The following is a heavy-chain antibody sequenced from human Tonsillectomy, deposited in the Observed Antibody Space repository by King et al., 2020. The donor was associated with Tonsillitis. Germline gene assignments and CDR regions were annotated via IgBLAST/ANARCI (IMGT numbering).Heavy chain of an antibody. CDR1: GFTFSSYW. CDR2: IKKDGSEK. D-gene: IGHD3-22*01. V-gene: IGHV3-7*03. CDR3: ATGLSHQGGYYFDL. J-gene: IGHJ2*01. Sequence: VQLVESGGGLVQPGGSLRLSCAASGFTFSSYWMSWVRQAPGKGLEWVANIKKDGSEKYYVDSVKGRFTISRDNAKNSLYLQMNSLRAEDTAVYYCATGLSHQGGYYFDLWGSGTLVTVSS.